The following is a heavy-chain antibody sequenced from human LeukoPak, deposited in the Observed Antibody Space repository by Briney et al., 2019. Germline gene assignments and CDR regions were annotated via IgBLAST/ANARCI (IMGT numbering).Heavy chain of an antibody. Sequence: GGSLRLSCAASGFTFSSYWMHWVRQAPGKGPVWVARTNSDGSSTAYADSVKGRFTISKDNAKNTLYLLMNSLRAEYTAVCYCSRDSVEWYIFDYWGQGTLVTVSS. D-gene: IGHD3-3*01. CDR2: TNSDGSST. J-gene: IGHJ4*02. CDR1: GFTFSSYW. V-gene: IGHV3-74*01. CDR3: SRDSVEWYIFDY.